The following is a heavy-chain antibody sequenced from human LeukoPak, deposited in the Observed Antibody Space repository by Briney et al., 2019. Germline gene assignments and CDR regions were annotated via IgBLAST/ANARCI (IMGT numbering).Heavy chain of an antibody. D-gene: IGHD2-15*01. CDR3: ARGGDGSLGALSWFDP. CDR1: GYTFTDFY. Sequence: GASVKVSCKASGYTFTDFYIHWVRQAPGQGLEWMGIINPSGGTTTYAQKFRGRVTMTRDTSTSTVYMELSSLTSEDTAVYYCARGGDGSLGALSWFDPWGQGTLVTVSS. V-gene: IGHV1-46*01. CDR2: INPSGGTT. J-gene: IGHJ5*02.